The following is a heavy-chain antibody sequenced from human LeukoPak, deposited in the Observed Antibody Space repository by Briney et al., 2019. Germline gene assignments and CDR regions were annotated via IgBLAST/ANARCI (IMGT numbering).Heavy chain of an antibody. V-gene: IGHV3-23*01. CDR3: ARDTNTYYYDSSGYYYKPSFDY. Sequence: QPGGSLRLSCAASGFTFSSYAMSWVRQAPGKGLEWVSAISGSGGSTYYADSVEGRFTISRDNAKNSLYLQMNSLRAEDTAVYYCARDTNTYYYDSSGYYYKPSFDYWGQGTLVTVSS. D-gene: IGHD3-22*01. CDR2: ISGSGGST. CDR1: GFTFSSYA. J-gene: IGHJ4*02.